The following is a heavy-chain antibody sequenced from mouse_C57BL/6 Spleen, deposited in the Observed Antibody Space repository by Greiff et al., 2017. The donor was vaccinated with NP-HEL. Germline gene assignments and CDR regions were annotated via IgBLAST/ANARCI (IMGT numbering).Heavy chain of an antibody. V-gene: IGHV1-26*01. CDR3: ARTTGAMDY. CDR1: GYTFTDYY. CDR2: INPNNGGT. D-gene: IGHD1-1*01. J-gene: IGHJ4*01. Sequence: EVQLQQSGPELVKPGASVKISCKASGYTFTDYYMNWVKQSHGKSLEWIGEINPNNGGTSYNQKFKGKATLTVDKSSSTAYMELSSLTSEDSAGYYCARTTGAMDYWGQGTSVTVSS.